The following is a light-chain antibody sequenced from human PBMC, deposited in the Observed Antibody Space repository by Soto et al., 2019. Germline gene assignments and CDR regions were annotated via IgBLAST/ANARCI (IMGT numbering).Light chain of an antibody. CDR2: AAS. J-gene: IGKJ1*01. V-gene: IGKV1-39*01. Sequence: DIQMTQSPSSLSASVGDRVTITCRASQSISDYLNWYQQKPGKAPKFLIYAASSLQSGVPSRFSGSGSGTDFTLNISSLQPEDFATYYCQQSYSTPRTFGQGTKVEIK. CDR3: QQSYSTPRT. CDR1: QSISDY.